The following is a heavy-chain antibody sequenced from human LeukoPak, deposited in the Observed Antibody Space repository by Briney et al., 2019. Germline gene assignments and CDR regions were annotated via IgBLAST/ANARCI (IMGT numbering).Heavy chain of an antibody. Sequence: KPSETLSLTCTVSGDSVSSGSYYWSWIRQPPGKGLEWIGYIYYSGSTNYNPSLKSRVTISVDTSKNQFSLKLSSVTAADTAVYYCAGNYDILTGIGYYGMDVWGKGTTVTVSS. CDR1: GDSVSSGSYY. J-gene: IGHJ6*04. CDR3: AGNYDILTGIGYYGMDV. CDR2: IYYSGST. D-gene: IGHD3-9*01. V-gene: IGHV4-61*01.